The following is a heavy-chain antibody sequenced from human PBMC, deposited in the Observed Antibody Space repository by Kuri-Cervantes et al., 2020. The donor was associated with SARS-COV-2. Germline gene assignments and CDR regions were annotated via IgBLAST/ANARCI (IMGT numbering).Heavy chain of an antibody. Sequence: GGSLRLSCVVSGFTFSNQGMHWVRQAPGKGLEWVAVIWYDGSNEYYADSVKGRFTISRDNSKNTLYLQMNSLRAEDTAVYYCAKDPQLGDAFDIWGQGTMVTVSS. CDR2: IWYDGSNE. D-gene: IGHD6-6*01. CDR1: GFTFSNQG. V-gene: IGHV3-33*06. J-gene: IGHJ3*02. CDR3: AKDPQLGDAFDI.